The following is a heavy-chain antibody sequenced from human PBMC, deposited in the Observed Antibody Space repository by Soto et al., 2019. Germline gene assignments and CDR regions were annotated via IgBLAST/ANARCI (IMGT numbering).Heavy chain of an antibody. D-gene: IGHD3-3*01. Sequence: GASVKVSCKASGYTFTSYDINWVRQATGQGLEWMGWMNPNSGNTGYAQKFQGRVTMTRNTSISTAYMELSSLRSEDTAVYYCAGASSMYYDFWSGYFFGQGWFDPWGQGTLVTVSS. J-gene: IGHJ5*02. V-gene: IGHV1-8*01. CDR3: AGASSMYYDFWSGYFFGQGWFDP. CDR2: MNPNSGNT. CDR1: GYTFTSYD.